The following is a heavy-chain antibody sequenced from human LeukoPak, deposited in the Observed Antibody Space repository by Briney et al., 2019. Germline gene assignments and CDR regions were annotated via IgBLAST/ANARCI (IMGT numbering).Heavy chain of an antibody. CDR2: ISGAT. CDR1: GFTFNTYA. Sequence: GGSLRLSCAASGFTFNTYAMSWVRQAPGKGLEWVSGISGATYYADSVKGRFTISRDNSKNTLSLQMNSLRVEDTAVYYCEMTPFDYWGQGTLVTVSS. J-gene: IGHJ4*02. CDR3: EMTPFDY. V-gene: IGHV3-23*01.